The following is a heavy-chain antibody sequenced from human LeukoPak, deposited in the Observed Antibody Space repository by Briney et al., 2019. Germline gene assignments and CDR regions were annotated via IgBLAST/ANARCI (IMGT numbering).Heavy chain of an antibody. CDR2: IIPIFGTA. CDR3: ARGGLVHYYYYYMDV. D-gene: IGHD6-6*01. CDR1: GGTFSSYA. Sequence: GSSVKVSCKASGGTFSSYAISWVRQAPGQGLEWMGGIIPIFGTANCAQKFQGRVTITTDESTSTAYMELSSLRSEDTAVYYCARGGLVHYYYYYMDVWGKGTTVTVSS. V-gene: IGHV1-69*05. J-gene: IGHJ6*03.